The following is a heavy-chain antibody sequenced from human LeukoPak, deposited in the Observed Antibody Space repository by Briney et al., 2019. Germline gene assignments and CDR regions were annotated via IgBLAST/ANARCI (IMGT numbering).Heavy chain of an antibody. CDR1: GFTFSSHG. D-gene: IGHD3-10*01. Sequence: PGGSLRLSCAASGFTFSSHGMNWVRQAPGKGLEWVSGSSSIGGRTYYADSVKGRFTISRDNSKNTVYLQMNSLRTEDTAVYYCARSLTMVRAYDYWGQGTLVTVSS. V-gene: IGHV3-23*01. J-gene: IGHJ4*02. CDR2: SSSIGGRT. CDR3: ARSLTMVRAYDY.